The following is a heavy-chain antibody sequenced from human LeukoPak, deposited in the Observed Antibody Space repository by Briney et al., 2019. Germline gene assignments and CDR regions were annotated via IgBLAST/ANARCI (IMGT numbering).Heavy chain of an antibody. J-gene: IGHJ4*02. CDR1: GGTFNTYA. V-gene: IGHV1-69*04. D-gene: IGHD1-26*01. Sequence: VASVKVSCKASGGTFNTYAISWVRQAPGQGLEWMGRIIPIVNIANYAQNFQGRVTITADKSTTTAYMELSSLRSEDTAVYYCARKGGAAAYYFDYWGQGTLVTVSS. CDR2: IIPIVNIA. CDR3: ARKGGAAAYYFDY.